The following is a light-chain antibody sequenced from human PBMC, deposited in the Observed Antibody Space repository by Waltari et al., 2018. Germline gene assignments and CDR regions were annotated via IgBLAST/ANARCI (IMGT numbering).Light chain of an antibody. CDR1: NNDVGASNL. J-gene: IGLJ2*01. CDR2: DVT. Sequence: QSALTQPASVSGSPGQSITISCTGTNNDVGASNLVSWYQQHPGSAPQLMIYDVTERPSGISYRFSGSKSANTASLTISGLLPEDEAIYYCCSFTATHTLLFGGGTTVTVL. CDR3: CSFTATHTLL. V-gene: IGLV2-14*03.